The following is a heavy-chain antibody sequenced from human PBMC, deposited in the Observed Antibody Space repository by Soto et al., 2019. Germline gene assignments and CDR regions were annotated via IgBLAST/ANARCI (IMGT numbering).Heavy chain of an antibody. CDR1: GFTFSDYY. J-gene: IGHJ6*02. Sequence: GGSLRLSCAASGFTFSDYYMSWIRQAPGKGLEWVSYISSSSSYTNYADSVKGRFTISRDNAKNSLYLQMNSLRAEDTAVYYCAREVSGYYGMDVWGQGTTVTVSS. V-gene: IGHV3-11*06. CDR3: AREVSGYYGMDV. CDR2: ISSSSSYT. D-gene: IGHD3-10*01.